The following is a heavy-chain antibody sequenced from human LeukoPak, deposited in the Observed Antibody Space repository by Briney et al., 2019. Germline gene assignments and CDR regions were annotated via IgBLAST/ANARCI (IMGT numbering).Heavy chain of an antibody. CDR1: GFTFSSYA. D-gene: IGHD3-22*01. CDR2: ISGSGGST. CDR3: SKNPYYYEYSCYPKGPTPEQFEY. Sequence: PGGSLRLSCAASGFTFSSYAMSWVRQAPGKGLEWVSAISGSGGSTYYADSVKGRFTISRDNSKNTLYLQMNSLRAEDTAVYYFSKNPYYYEYSCYPKGPTPEQFEYRGQGTLVAVSS. J-gene: IGHJ4*02. V-gene: IGHV3-23*01.